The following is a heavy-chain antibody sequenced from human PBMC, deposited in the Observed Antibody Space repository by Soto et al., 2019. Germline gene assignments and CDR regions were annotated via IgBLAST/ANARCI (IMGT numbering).Heavy chain of an antibody. CDR2: LRLRGGA. D-gene: IGHD3-16*02. Sequence: QVRLKESGPGLVRPSETPSLTCTVSDVTFSSGNYFWTWVRRAPGKALEWIGELRLRGGAFYTPSLRGRVRMSGDVSRNQFFLSLTSVSVADTAVYYCARGRTYLRGGRRWYSDFWGQGTL. CDR3: ARGRTYLRGGRRWYSDF. V-gene: IGHV4-30-4*01. CDR1: DVTFSSGNYF. J-gene: IGHJ2*01.